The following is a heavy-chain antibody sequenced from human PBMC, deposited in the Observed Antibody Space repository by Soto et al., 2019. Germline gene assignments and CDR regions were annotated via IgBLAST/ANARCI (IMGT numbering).Heavy chain of an antibody. D-gene: IGHD5-12*01. CDR2: IYYNGNT. CDR3: ATGVATTEWDS. J-gene: IGHJ4*02. V-gene: IGHV4-59*08. CDR1: GDSISSYS. Sequence: PSETLSLTCTVSGDSISSYSWSWIRQPPGKGLEWIGNIYYNGNTKYSPSLKSRVTISVDTSKNQFSLTMTSVTTADTAVYYCATGVATTEWDSWGQGTLVTVSS.